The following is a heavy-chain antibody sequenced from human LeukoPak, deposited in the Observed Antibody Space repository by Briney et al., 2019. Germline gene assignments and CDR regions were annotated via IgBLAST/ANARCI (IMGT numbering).Heavy chain of an antibody. D-gene: IGHD6-19*01. CDR2: IYYSGST. CDR3: ARAHGGWYGYNWFDP. Sequence: SETLSLTCTVSGGSISSYYWSWIRQPPGKGLEWIGYIYYSGSTNYSPSLKSRVTISVDTSKNQFSLKLSSVTAADTAVYYCARAHGGWYGYNWFDPWGQGTLVTVSS. J-gene: IGHJ5*02. CDR1: GGSISSYY. V-gene: IGHV4-59*01.